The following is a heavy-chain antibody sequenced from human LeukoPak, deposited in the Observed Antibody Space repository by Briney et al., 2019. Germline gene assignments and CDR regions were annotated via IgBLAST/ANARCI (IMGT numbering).Heavy chain of an antibody. CDR1: GGSISSGGYY. D-gene: IGHD3-10*01. Sequence: PSETLSLTCTVSGGSISSGGYYWSWIRQHPGKGLEWIGYIYYSGSTYYNPSLKSRVTISVDTSKNQFSLKLSSVTAADTAVYYCAATYYYGSGSISIWGQGTLVTVSS. J-gene: IGHJ4*02. CDR2: IYYSGST. V-gene: IGHV4-31*03. CDR3: AATYYYGSGSISI.